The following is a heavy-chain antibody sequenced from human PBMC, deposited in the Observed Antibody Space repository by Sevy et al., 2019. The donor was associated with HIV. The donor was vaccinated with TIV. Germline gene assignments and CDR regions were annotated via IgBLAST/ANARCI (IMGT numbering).Heavy chain of an antibody. Sequence: GESLKISCKGSGYSFTSHWIGWVRHMPGKGLEWMGIIYPDDSASRYSPSFQGQVTFSADKSISTAYLQWGSLKASDTAMYYCATSRSGYFDSSGYYIYWGQGTLVTVSS. D-gene: IGHD3-22*01. CDR2: IYPDDSAS. CDR3: ATSRSGYFDSSGYYIY. V-gene: IGHV5-51*01. J-gene: IGHJ4*02. CDR1: GYSFTSHW.